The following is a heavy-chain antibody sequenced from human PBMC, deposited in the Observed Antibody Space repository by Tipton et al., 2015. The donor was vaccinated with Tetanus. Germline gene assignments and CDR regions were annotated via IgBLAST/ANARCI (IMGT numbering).Heavy chain of an antibody. J-gene: IGHJ2*01. V-gene: IGHV1-46*01. Sequence: QLVQSGAEVKKPGASVKVSCEASGYTLTSYHMHWVRQAPGQGLEWMGIINPIGGSTSCAQKFQGRITMTGDTSTSTVYMDLNSLRSEDTAVYYCARVWGRGQLVTKPNWYFDLWGRGTLVTVSS. CDR1: GYTLTSYH. CDR2: INPIGGST. D-gene: IGHD6-6*01. CDR3: ARVWGRGQLVTKPNWYFDL.